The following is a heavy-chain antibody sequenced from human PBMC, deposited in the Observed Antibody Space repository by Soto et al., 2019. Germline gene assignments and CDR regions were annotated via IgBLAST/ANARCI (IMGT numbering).Heavy chain of an antibody. J-gene: IGHJ4*02. Sequence: GASVKVSCKASGYTFTNYGISWVRQAPGQRLEWMGWISGYNGNTNYAQKLQGRVTMTTDTPTSTAYMELRSLRSDDTAVYYCARVVGSLYPLDYWGQGTLVTVSS. CDR1: GYTFTNYG. CDR3: ARVVGSLYPLDY. CDR2: ISGYNGNT. D-gene: IGHD2-21*01. V-gene: IGHV1-18*01.